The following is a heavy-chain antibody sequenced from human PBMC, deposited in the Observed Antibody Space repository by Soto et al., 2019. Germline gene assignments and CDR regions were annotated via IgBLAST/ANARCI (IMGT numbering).Heavy chain of an antibody. J-gene: IGHJ4*02. Sequence: SETLSLTCTVSGGSISSDDYYWSCIRQHPGKGLEWIGYIYYSGSTYYNPSLKSRVTISLDTTENQFSLKLTSVTAADTAVYYCARYGSGSHYHFDSWGQGALVTVSS. CDR1: GGSISSDDYY. CDR3: ARYGSGSHYHFDS. CDR2: IYYSGST. V-gene: IGHV4-31*03. D-gene: IGHD3-10*01.